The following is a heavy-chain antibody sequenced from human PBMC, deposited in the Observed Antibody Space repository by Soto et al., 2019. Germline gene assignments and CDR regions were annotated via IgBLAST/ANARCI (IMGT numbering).Heavy chain of an antibody. J-gene: IGHJ4*02. V-gene: IGHV1-24*01. CDR2: FDPEDGET. Sequence: ASVKVSCKVSGYTLTELSMHWVRQAPGKGLEWMGGFDPEDGETIYAQKFQGRVTMTEDTSTDTAYMELSSLRSEDTAVYYCATASFAVAATTYYFDYWGQGTLVTVSS. CDR1: GYTLTELS. D-gene: IGHD6-19*01. CDR3: ATASFAVAATTYYFDY.